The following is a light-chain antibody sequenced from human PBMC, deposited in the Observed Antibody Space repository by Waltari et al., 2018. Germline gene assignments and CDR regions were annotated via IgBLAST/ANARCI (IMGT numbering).Light chain of an antibody. V-gene: IGLV3-1*01. CDR2: EDS. Sequence: SYDLTQPPSVSVSPGQAASIPCSGDNLGDWYVCWYQQKPGQSPLLIIFEDSKRPSGISERFSASNSGNTATLTIGGTQTLDEAVYFCQAWDDKIEVFGGGTRLTVL. J-gene: IGLJ2*01. CDR1: NLGDWY. CDR3: QAWDDKIEV.